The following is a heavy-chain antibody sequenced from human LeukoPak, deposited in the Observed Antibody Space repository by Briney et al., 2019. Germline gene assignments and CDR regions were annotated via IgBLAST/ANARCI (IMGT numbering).Heavy chain of an antibody. CDR3: ARTPYSSSGYGMDV. CDR1: GGSISSYY. Sequence: PSETLSLTCTVSGGSISSYYWSWIRQPPGKGLEWIGYIYYSGSTNYNPSLKSRVTISVDTSKNQFSLKLSSETAADTAVYYCARTPYSSSGYGMDVWGQGTTVTVSS. V-gene: IGHV4-59*01. CDR2: IYYSGST. D-gene: IGHD6-13*01. J-gene: IGHJ6*02.